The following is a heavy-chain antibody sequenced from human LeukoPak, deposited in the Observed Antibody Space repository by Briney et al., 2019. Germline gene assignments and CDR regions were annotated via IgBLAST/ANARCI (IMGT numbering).Heavy chain of an antibody. D-gene: IGHD5-24*01. CDR3: AKDDAWLQYGN. CDR1: GSTFSTYW. CDR2: IDHDGINT. J-gene: IGHJ4*02. Sequence: PGGSLRLSCAASGSTFSTYWMHWVRQAPGKGLVWVSRIDHDGINTYYADSVKGRFTISRDNSKGTVYLQMNSLRPEDTAVYYCAKDDAWLQYGNWGRGTLVTVSS. V-gene: IGHV3-74*01.